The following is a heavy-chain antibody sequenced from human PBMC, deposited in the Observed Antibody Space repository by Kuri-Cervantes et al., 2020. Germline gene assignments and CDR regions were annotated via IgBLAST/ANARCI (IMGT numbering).Heavy chain of an antibody. CDR2: ISYDGSHI. J-gene: IGHJ1*01. Sequence: GGSLRLSCAASGFTFSSYGMHWVRQAPGKGLEWVAVISYDGSHIYYADSVKGRFTISRDSSKNTLYLQMDSLRAGDTAVYYYARGWLGGQGTLVTVSS. V-gene: IGHV3-30*03. CDR1: GFTFSSYG. CDR3: ARGWL. D-gene: IGHD6-19*01.